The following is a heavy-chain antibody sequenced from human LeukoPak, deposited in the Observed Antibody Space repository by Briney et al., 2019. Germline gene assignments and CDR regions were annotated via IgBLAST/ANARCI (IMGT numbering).Heavy chain of an antibody. J-gene: IGHJ4*02. CDR3: AKDVPGDGYNYG. V-gene: IGHV3-23*01. CDR2: ISGSGGGT. D-gene: IGHD5-24*01. Sequence: GGSLRLSCAASGFTFSSYAMSWVRQAPGKGLEWVSSISGSGGGTYYADSVKGRFTISRDNSKNTLYLQMNSLRAEDTAVYYCAKDVPGDGYNYGGGQGTLVTVSP. CDR1: GFTFSSYA.